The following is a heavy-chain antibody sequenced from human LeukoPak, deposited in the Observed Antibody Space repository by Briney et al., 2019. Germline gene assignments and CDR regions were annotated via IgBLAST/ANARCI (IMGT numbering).Heavy chain of an antibody. CDR1: GYTFTGYY. V-gene: IGHV1-2*02. D-gene: IGHD2-15*01. Sequence: ASVKVSCKASGYTFTGYYMHWVRQAPGQGLEWMGWINPNSGGTNYAQKFQGRVTMTRDTSISTAYMELSRLRSDDTAVYYCASLSGYCSGGSCNDYWGQGTLVTVSP. J-gene: IGHJ4*02. CDR3: ASLSGYCSGGSCNDY. CDR2: INPNSGGT.